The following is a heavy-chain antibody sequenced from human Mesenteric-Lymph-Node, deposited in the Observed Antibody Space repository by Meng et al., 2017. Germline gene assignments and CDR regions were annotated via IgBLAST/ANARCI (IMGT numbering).Heavy chain of an antibody. CDR2: ISSSSSYI. Sequence: GESLKISCAASGFTFSSYSMNWVRQAPGKGLEWVSSISSSSSYIYYADSVKGRFTISRDNAKNSLYLQMNSVTAEDTGVYYCARDRDRNLENNWGQGTLVTVSS. CDR1: GFTFSSYS. J-gene: IGHJ4*02. CDR3: ARDRDRNLENN. V-gene: IGHV3-21*01.